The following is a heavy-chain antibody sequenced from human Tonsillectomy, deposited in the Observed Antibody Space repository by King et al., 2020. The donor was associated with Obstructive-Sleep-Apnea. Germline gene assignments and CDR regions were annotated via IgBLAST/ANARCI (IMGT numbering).Heavy chain of an antibody. CDR1: GFTVSSKY. J-gene: IGHJ4*02. CDR3: ARAFHQLDGAYYFDY. Sequence: VQLVESGGGLVQPGGSLRLSCAASGFTVSSKYMSWVRQPPGKGLEWVSVIYSDDTTYYADSVKGQFTISRHNSKNTLYLQMSSLRVDDTAVYYCARAFHQLDGAYYFDYWGQGTLVTVSS. D-gene: IGHD2-2*01. V-gene: IGHV3-53*04. CDR2: IYSDDTT.